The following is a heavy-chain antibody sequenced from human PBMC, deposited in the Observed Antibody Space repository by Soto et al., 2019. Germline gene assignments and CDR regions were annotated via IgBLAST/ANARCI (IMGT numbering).Heavy chain of an antibody. D-gene: IGHD5-12*01. CDR3: ARHEEDRYIDY. CDR1: GYTFSSYW. V-gene: IGHV5-10-1*01. Sequence: ESLKISCQGSGYTFSSYWITWVRQVSGKGLEWMGTIDPTDSYTNYSPSFQGHVTISADKSISTAYLQWSSLKASDTAMYYCARHEEDRYIDYWGQGTLVTVSS. CDR2: IDPTDSYT. J-gene: IGHJ4*02.